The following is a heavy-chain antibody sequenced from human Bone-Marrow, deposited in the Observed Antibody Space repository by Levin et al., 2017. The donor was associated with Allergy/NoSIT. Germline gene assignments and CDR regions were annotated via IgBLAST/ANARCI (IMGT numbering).Heavy chain of an antibody. J-gene: IGHJ5*02. CDR2: INHSGST. D-gene: IGHD3-10*01. CDR3: ARVSVYGSGSYFPTRSRNWFDP. V-gene: IGHV4-34*01. CDR1: GGSFSGYY. Sequence: SETLSLTCAVYGGSFSGYYWSWIRQPPGKGLEWIGEINHSGSTNYNPSLKSRVTISVDTSKNQFSLKLSSVTAADTAVYYCARVSVYGSGSYFPTRSRNWFDPWGQGTLVTVSS.